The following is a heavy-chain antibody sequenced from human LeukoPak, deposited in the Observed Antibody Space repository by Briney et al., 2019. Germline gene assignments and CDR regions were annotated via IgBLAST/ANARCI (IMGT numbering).Heavy chain of an antibody. CDR1: AFTFSKDN. CDR2: INNRSNYM. D-gene: IGHD3-22*01. J-gene: IGHJ4*02. Sequence: GGSLRVSCVASAFTFSKDNMNWVRQAPGKGLEWVSSINNRSNYMDYADSMKGRITISRDNAKNSLSLRMNSLRAEDTAVCYCATPLDYFDMSDSHQGGDWGQGTLVTVSS. V-gene: IGHV3-21*04. CDR3: ATPLDYFDMSDSHQGGD.